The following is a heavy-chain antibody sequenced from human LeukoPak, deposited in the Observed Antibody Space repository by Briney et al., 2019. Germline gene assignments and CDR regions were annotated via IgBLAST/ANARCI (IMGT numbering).Heavy chain of an antibody. CDR3: ATGYGSGRGAFDI. J-gene: IGHJ3*02. Sequence: NHGESLKISCVGSGYRFTSYWIGWVRQMPGKGLEYMGIIYPGDSDTRYSPSFQGQVTISADKSISTAYLQWSSLQASDTAMYYCATGYGSGRGAFDIWGQGTMVTVSS. V-gene: IGHV5-51*01. D-gene: IGHD6-19*01. CDR2: IYPGDSDT. CDR1: GYRFTSYW.